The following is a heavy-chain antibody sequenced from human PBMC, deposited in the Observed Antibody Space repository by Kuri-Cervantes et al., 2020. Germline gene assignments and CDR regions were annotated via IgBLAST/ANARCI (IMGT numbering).Heavy chain of an antibody. CDR1: GFTFSSYS. V-gene: IGHV3-49*04. D-gene: IGHD3-3*01. CDR3: TRDEATEGITIFGWFDP. J-gene: IGHJ5*02. Sequence: GGSLRLSCAASGFTFSSYSMSWVRQAPGKGLEWVGFIRSKAYGGTTEYAASVKGRFTISRDDSKSIAYLQMNSLKTEDAAVYYCTRDEATEGITIFGWFDPWGQETLVTVSS. CDR2: IRSKAYGGTT.